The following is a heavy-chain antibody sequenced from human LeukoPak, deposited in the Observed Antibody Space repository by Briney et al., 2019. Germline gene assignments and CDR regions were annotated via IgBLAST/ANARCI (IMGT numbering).Heavy chain of an antibody. Sequence: ASVKVSCKVSGYTLTELSMHWVRQAPGKGLEWIGGFDPEDGETNYAQKFQGRVTMTEDTSTDTAYMELSSLRSEDTAVYYCATAPIFGVVFGGSDYYGMDVWGQGTTVTVSS. V-gene: IGHV1-24*01. CDR1: GYTLTELS. CDR2: FDPEDGET. CDR3: ATAPIFGVVFGGSDYYGMDV. J-gene: IGHJ6*02. D-gene: IGHD3-3*01.